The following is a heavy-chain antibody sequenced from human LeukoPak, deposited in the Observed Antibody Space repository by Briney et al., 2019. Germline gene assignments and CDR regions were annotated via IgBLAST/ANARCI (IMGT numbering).Heavy chain of an antibody. Sequence: ASVKVSCKTSGYTFATYGITWVRQAPGQGLEWVGYNTYNGNTDYAQNLQGRVTVTTDTSTSTAYMELRSLRSDDTAIYYCARDRANYYMDVWGKGTTVIISS. CDR2: NTYNGNT. J-gene: IGHJ6*03. CDR3: ARDRANYYMDV. V-gene: IGHV1-18*01. D-gene: IGHD3-10*01. CDR1: GYTFATYG.